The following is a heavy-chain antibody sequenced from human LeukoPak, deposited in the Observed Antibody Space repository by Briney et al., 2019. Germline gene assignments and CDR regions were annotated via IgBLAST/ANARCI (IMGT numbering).Heavy chain of an antibody. Sequence: ASVKVSCKASGGTFSSYAISWVRQAHGQGLEWMGEIIPIFGTANYAQKFQGRVTITADKSTSTAYMELSSLRSEDTAVYYCARTLHYYDSSGTPYDAFDIWGQGTMVTVSS. CDR1: GGTFSSYA. CDR3: ARTLHYYDSSGTPYDAFDI. V-gene: IGHV1-69*06. CDR2: IIPIFGTA. D-gene: IGHD3-22*01. J-gene: IGHJ3*02.